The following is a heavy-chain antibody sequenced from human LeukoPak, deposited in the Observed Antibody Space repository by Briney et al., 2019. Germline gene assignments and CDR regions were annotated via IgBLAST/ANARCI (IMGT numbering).Heavy chain of an antibody. CDR2: ISYDGSNK. V-gene: IGHV3-30*18. J-gene: IGHJ4*02. Sequence: GGSLRLSCAASGFTFSSYGMHWVRQAPGKGLEWVAVISYDGSNKYYADSVKGRFTISRDNSKNTLYLQMNSLRAEDTAVCYCAKDRSNYGDYEGYFDYWGQGTLVTVSS. D-gene: IGHD4-17*01. CDR1: GFTFSSYG. CDR3: AKDRSNYGDYEGYFDY.